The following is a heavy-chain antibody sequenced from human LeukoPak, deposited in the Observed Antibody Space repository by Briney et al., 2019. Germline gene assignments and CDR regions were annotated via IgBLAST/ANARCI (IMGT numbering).Heavy chain of an antibody. J-gene: IGHJ4*02. V-gene: IGHV1-69*13. CDR3: ARVHTVAGSY. CDR2: IIPIFGTA. D-gene: IGHD6-19*01. Sequence: SVKVSCKASGYTFTSYAMNWVRQAPGQGLEWMGGIIPIFGTANYAQKFQGRVTITADESTSTAYMELSSLRSEDTAVYYCARVHTVAGSYWGQGTLVTVSS. CDR1: GYTFTSYA.